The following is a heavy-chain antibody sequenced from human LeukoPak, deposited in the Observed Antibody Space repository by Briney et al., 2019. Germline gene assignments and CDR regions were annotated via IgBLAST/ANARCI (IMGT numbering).Heavy chain of an antibody. CDR3: ARGSSAHDFDY. CDR2: INHSGNT. V-gene: IGHV4-34*01. CDR1: GGSFSGYY. J-gene: IGHJ4*02. D-gene: IGHD2-15*01. Sequence: PSETLSLTCAVYGGSFSGYYWSWIRQPPGKGLEWIGEINHSGNTYYNPSLKSRVTISVDTSNNRFSLKLSSVTAADTAVYYCARGSSAHDFDYWGQGTLVTVSS.